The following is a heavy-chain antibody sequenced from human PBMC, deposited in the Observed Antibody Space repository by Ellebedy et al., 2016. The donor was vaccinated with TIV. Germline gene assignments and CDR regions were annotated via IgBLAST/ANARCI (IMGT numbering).Heavy chain of an antibody. D-gene: IGHD5-18*01. CDR2: ISHTGSRT. Sequence: PGGSLRLSCAASGFTFSSYAMSWVRQAPGKGLEWVSTISHTGSRTYYADSVEGRFTISRDTSKKTLYLQMNSLRAEDTAVYYCAKDRTPGDGYWVFDFWGQGTLVTVST. CDR1: GFTFSSYA. CDR3: AKDRTPGDGYWVFDF. J-gene: IGHJ4*02. V-gene: IGHV3-23*01.